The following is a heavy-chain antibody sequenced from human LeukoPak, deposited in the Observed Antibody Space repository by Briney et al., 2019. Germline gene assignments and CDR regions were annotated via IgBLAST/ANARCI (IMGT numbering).Heavy chain of an antibody. CDR1: GFTFSSYA. Sequence: GGSLRLSCAASGFTFSSYAMSWVRQAPGKGLEWVSAISGGGGSTHYADSVKGRFTISRDNSKNTLYLQMNSLRAEDTAVYYCAKDLRGGITMVRGVIGFDYWGQGTLVTVSS. V-gene: IGHV3-23*01. CDR3: AKDLRGGITMVRGVIGFDY. CDR2: ISGGGGST. D-gene: IGHD3-10*01. J-gene: IGHJ4*02.